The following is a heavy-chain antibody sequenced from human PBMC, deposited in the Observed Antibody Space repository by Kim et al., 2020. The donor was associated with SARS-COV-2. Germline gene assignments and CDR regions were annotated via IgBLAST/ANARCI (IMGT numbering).Heavy chain of an antibody. Sequence: GGSLRLSCAASGFTFSSYAMSWVRQAPGKGLEWVSAISGSGGSTYYADSVKGRFTISRDNSKNTLYLQMNSLRAEDTAVYYCAKRPLGRYFDWLLKGEGDFDYWGQGTLVTVSS. CDR3: AKRPLGRYFDWLLKGEGDFDY. V-gene: IGHV3-23*01. CDR2: ISGSGGST. J-gene: IGHJ4*02. D-gene: IGHD3-9*01. CDR1: GFTFSSYA.